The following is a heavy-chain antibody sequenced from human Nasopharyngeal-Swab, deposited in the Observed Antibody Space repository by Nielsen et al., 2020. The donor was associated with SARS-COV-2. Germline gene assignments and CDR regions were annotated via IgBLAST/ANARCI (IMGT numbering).Heavy chain of an antibody. CDR2: IKQDGSDK. J-gene: IGHJ3*02. CDR1: GFTFSSYW. Sequence: GESLKISCEASGFTFSSYWMSWVRQAPGKGLEWVANIKQDGSDKYHVDSVKCRFTISRDNSKKTLYLQMNSLRAEDTAVYYCARVAIPGAFDIWGQGTMVTVSS. CDR3: ARVAIPGAFDI. V-gene: IGHV3-7*01.